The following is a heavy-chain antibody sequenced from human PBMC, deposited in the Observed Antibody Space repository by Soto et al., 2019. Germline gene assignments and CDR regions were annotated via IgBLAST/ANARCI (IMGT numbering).Heavy chain of an antibody. CDR3: AAYDFWSGYPIYGMDV. CDR1: GYTFTSYD. CDR2: MNPNSGNT. Sequence: ASVKVSCKASGYTFTSYDINWVRQATGQGLEWMGWMNPNSGNTGYAQKFQGRVTMTRNTSISTAYMELSSLRSEDTAVYYCAAYDFWSGYPIYGMDVWGQGTTVTSP. J-gene: IGHJ6*02. V-gene: IGHV1-8*01. D-gene: IGHD3-3*01.